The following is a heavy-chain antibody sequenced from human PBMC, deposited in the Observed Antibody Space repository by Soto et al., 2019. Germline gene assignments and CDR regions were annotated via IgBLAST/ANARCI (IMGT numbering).Heavy chain of an antibody. D-gene: IGHD3-3*01. CDR2: IKQDGSEK. V-gene: IGHV3-7*01. Sequence: GGSLRLSCAASGFTFSSYWMSWVRQAPGKGLEWVANIKQDGSEKYYVDSVKGRFTISRDNAKNSLYLQMNSLRAEDTAVYYCARRSAGGYYLPYYYYYMDVWGKGTTVTVSS. J-gene: IGHJ6*03. CDR3: ARRSAGGYYLPYYYYYMDV. CDR1: GFTFSSYW.